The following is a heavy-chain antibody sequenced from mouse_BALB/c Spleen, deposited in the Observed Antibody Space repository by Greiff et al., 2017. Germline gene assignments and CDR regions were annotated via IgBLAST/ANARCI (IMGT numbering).Heavy chain of an antibody. J-gene: IGHJ2*01. CDR3: ARDRGNYGGYYFDY. D-gene: IGHD2-1*01. CDR2: IWGDGST. V-gene: IGHV2-6-7*01. CDR1: GFSLTGYG. Sequence: VQGVESGPGLVAPSQSLSITCTVSGFSLTGYGVNWVRQPPGKGLEWLGMIWGDGSTDYNSALKSRLSISKDNSKSQVFLKMNSLQTDDTARYYCARDRGNYGGYYFDYWGQGTTLTVSS.